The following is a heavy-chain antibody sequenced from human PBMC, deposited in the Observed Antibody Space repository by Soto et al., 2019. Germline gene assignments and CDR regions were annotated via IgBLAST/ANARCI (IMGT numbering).Heavy chain of an antibody. CDR2: IYYSGST. CDR3: ARDLYSSGWYGSYGMDV. D-gene: IGHD6-19*01. V-gene: IGHV4-31*02. CDR1: SISSGGYY. Sequence: SISSGGYYWSWIRQHPGKGLEWIGYIYYSGSTYYNPSLKSRVTISVDTSKNQFSLKLSSVTAADTAVYYCARDLYSSGWYGSYGMDVWGQGTTVTVS. J-gene: IGHJ6*02.